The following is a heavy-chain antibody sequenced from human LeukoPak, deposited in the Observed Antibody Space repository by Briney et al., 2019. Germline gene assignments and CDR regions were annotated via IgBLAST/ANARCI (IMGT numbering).Heavy chain of an antibody. CDR1: GFIFSDAW. CDR2: VKSKINGGTA. CDR3: TTDAQQWLVLVY. V-gene: IGHV3-15*01. D-gene: IGHD6-19*01. Sequence: KSGGSLRLSCAASGFIFSDAWMHWVRQAPGKGLEWIGRVKSKINGGTADYAAPVKDRFTISRDDSKNTLYLQMNSLKTEDTAVYYCTTDAQQWLVLVYWGQGTLVTVSS. J-gene: IGHJ4*02.